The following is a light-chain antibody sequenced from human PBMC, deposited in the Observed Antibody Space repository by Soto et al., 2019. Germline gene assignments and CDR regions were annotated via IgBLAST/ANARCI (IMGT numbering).Light chain of an antibody. CDR1: QSITGW. J-gene: IGKJ2*01. CDR3: QQYKNMYT. V-gene: IGKV1-5*01. Sequence: DLQMTQSPSTMSASVGDRVTITCRASQSITGWLAWYQQKPGKAPKLLIYDASSLESGVPSRFSGSGSGTEYTLTISSLQPDDFGTYYCQQYKNMYTFGQGTKLEIK. CDR2: DAS.